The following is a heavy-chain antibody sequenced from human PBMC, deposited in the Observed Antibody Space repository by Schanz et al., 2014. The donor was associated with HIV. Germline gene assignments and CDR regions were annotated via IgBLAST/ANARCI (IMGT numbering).Heavy chain of an antibody. CDR1: GFTFSSYS. Sequence: EVHLLESGGGLVQPGGSLRLSCAASGFTFSSYSMSWVRQAPGKALEWVSSINEGGDFRYYADSVRGRFTISRDNAKNSVFLQMNSLRAEDTAVYYCAKEAVTTFFDYWGQGTLVTVSS. J-gene: IGHJ4*02. D-gene: IGHD4-4*01. CDR2: INEGGDFR. CDR3: AKEAVTTFFDY. V-gene: IGHV3-21*04.